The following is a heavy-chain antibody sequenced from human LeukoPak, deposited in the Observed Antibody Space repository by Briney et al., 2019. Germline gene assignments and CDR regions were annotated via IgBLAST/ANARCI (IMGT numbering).Heavy chain of an antibody. CDR2: VSSSSRYT. CDR1: GFIFSDYY. Sequence: GGSLRLSCAASGFIFSDYYMSWIRQAPGKGLEWVSYVSSSSRYTNYADSVKGRFTISRDNGKNSLYLQMNSLRAEDTAVYYCARDWNGDDYFDYWGQGTLVTVSS. D-gene: IGHD1-1*01. CDR3: ARDWNGDDYFDY. J-gene: IGHJ4*02. V-gene: IGHV3-11*05.